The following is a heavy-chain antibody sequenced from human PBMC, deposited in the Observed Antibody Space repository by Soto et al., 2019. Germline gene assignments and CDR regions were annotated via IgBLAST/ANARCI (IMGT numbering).Heavy chain of an antibody. Sequence: QVQLVQSGAEVKKPGASVKVSCKASGYTFTSYGISWVRQAPGQGLEWMGWISAYNGNTNYAQKLQGRVTMTIDTSWSAGYLELCGQRFDVTAVDCSAGDRRARGLQLLHGLLFFDFCGRGTVVTVAS. CDR2: ISAYNGNT. J-gene: IGHJ4*02. CDR3: AGDRRARGLQLLHGLLFFDF. V-gene: IGHV1-18*04. CDR1: GYTFTSYG. D-gene: IGHD5-12*01.